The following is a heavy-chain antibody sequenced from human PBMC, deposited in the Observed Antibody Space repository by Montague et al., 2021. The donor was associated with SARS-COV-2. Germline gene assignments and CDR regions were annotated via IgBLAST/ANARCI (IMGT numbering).Heavy chain of an antibody. CDR3: AGSLSGNQERGDY. D-gene: IGHD1-26*01. V-gene: IGHV4-39*07. CDR2: VSDSGST. CDR1: GGSVSSSSYD. J-gene: IGHJ4*01. Sequence: SETLSLTCSVSGGSVSSSSYDWGWIRQPPGQGLEWIGTVSDSGSTSHNPSLKSRVTISVDTPKNQFSLKLSSVTAAYTADYDCAGSLSGNQERGDYWGHGTLVTVSS.